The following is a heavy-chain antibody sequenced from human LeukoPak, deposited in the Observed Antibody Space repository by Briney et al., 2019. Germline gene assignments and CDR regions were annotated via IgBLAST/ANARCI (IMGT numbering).Heavy chain of an antibody. J-gene: IGHJ4*02. Sequence: PSETLSLTCAVYGGSFSGYYWSWIRQPPGKGLDWIGEINHSGSTNYNPSLKSRVTISVDTSKNQFSLKLSSVTAADTAVYYCAREIYRGYPYNDYWGQGTLVTVSS. CDR2: INHSGST. CDR1: GGSFSGYY. CDR3: AREIYRGYPYNDY. V-gene: IGHV4-34*01. D-gene: IGHD5-12*01.